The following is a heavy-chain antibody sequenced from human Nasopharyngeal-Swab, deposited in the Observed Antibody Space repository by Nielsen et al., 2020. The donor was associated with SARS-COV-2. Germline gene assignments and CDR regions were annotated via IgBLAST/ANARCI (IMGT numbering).Heavy chain of an antibody. V-gene: IGHV3-23*01. J-gene: IGHJ4*02. D-gene: IGHD3-3*01. CDR3: APMEGPFDY. CDR1: GFTSISSA. Sequence: GGSLRLSCPASGFTSISSAISWVRQAPGMGLEWVSVIGAGGTTIYADSVKGRFTISRDNAKNSLYLQMNSLRAEDTAVYYCAPMEGPFDYWGQGTLVTVSS. CDR2: IGAGGTT.